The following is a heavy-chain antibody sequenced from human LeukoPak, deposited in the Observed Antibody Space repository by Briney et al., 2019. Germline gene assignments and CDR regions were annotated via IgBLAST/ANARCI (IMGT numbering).Heavy chain of an antibody. CDR2: IWYDGSDK. J-gene: IGHJ4*02. V-gene: IGHV3-33*08. D-gene: IGHD1-14*01. Sequence: GGSLRLSCAASGFTFSSYAMTWVRQAPGKGLEWVAIIWYDGSDKYYVDSVKGRFTISRDNSKNTLDLQMNSLRAEDTAVYYCARDRNAGGYFDYWGQGTLVTVAS. CDR1: GFTFSSYA. CDR3: ARDRNAGGYFDY.